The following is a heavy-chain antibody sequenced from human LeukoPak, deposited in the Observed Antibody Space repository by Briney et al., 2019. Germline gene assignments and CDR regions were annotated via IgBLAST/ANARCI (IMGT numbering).Heavy chain of an antibody. CDR1: GFTFSSYA. CDR3: ARYCSSTSCYGAFDS. V-gene: IGHV3-30-3*01. D-gene: IGHD2-2*01. CDR2: ISYDGSNK. Sequence: GGSLRLSCAASGFTFSSYAMHWVRQAPGKGLEWVAVISYDGSNKYYADSVKGRFTISRDNSKNTLYLQMNSLRAEDTAVYYCARYCSSTSCYGAFDSWGQGTMVTVSS. J-gene: IGHJ3*02.